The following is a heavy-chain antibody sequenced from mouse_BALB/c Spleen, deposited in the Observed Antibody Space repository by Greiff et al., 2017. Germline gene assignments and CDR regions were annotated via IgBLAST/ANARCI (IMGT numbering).Heavy chain of an antibody. CDR2: ISSGGGST. CDR1: GFAFSSYD. V-gene: IGHV5-12-1*01. CDR3: ARRQYGNYNYAMDY. D-gene: IGHD2-10*02. J-gene: IGHJ4*01. Sequence: DVQLVESGGGLVKPGGSLKLSCAASGFAFSSYDMSWVRQTPEKRLEWVAYISSGGGSTYYPDTVKGRFTISRDNAKNTLYLQMSSLKSEDTAMYYCARRQYGNYNYAMDYWGQGTSVTVSS.